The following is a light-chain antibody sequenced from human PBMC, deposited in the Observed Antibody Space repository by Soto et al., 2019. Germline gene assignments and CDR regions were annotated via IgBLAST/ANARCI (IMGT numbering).Light chain of an antibody. Sequence: QSVLTQPPSVSGAPGQRVTISCTGSSSNIAAGYDVHWYQQLPGTAPKLLIYGNSNRPSGVPDRFSGSKSGTSASLAITGLQAEDEADYYCQSDDSSLRGWVFGGGTKLTVL. CDR1: SSNIAAGYD. V-gene: IGLV1-40*01. CDR2: GNS. J-gene: IGLJ3*02. CDR3: QSDDSSLRGWV.